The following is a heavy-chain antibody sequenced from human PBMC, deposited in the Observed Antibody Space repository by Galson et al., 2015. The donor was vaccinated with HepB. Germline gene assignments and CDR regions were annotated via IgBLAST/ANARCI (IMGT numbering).Heavy chain of an antibody. D-gene: IGHD4-23*01. CDR2: IYRSFTT. J-gene: IGHJ5*02. Sequence: SLRLSCAVSGFNVSTTYMAWVRQAPGKGLECVSLIYRSFTTYYADSLKSRFTISIDNSKNTLFLQMNNMRADDTALYYRARGRWARGAESLFDPWGQGSLVTVSS. CDR1: GFNVSTTY. V-gene: IGHV3-53*01. CDR3: ARGRWARGAESLFDP.